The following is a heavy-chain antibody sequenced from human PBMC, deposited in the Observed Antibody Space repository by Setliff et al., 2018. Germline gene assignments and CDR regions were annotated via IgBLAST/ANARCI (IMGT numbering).Heavy chain of an antibody. J-gene: IGHJ4*02. CDR3: ANHNPARWAVYTTPIDS. Sequence: GGSLRLSCAASGFTFSTYSMSWVRQAPGKGPQWVSAISGDSLYIYYTDSVKGRFTISRDNSKNTLYLQMHNLRAEDTAVYYCANHNPARWAVYTTPIDSWGQGTLVTVSS. CDR1: GFTFSTYS. V-gene: IGHV3-23*01. CDR2: ISGDSLYI. D-gene: IGHD6-19*01.